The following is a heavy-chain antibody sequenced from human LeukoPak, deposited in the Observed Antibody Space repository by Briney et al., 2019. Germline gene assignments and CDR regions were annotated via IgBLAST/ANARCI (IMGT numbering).Heavy chain of an antibody. J-gene: IGHJ4*02. CDR3: AGETGLRTFDY. D-gene: IGHD3-10*01. CDR2: ITISGDNT. Sequence: GGSLRLSCAASGFTFSSYAMSWVRQAPGKGLEWVSSITISGDNTHYADSVKGRFTISRDNSKNTLYLQLNSLRAEDTAVYYCAGETGLRTFDYWGQGTLVTVSS. CDR1: GFTFSSYA. V-gene: IGHV3-23*01.